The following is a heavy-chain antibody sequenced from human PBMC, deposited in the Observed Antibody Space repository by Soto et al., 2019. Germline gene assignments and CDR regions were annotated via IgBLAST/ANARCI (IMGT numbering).Heavy chain of an antibody. J-gene: IGHJ4*02. CDR3: ARASEYSSGWYLDY. D-gene: IGHD6-19*01. V-gene: IGHV1-3*01. CDR2: INAGNGNT. Sequence: VASVKVSCKASGYTFTSYAMHWVRQAPGQRLEWMGWINAGNGNTKYSQKFQGRVTITRDTSASTAYMELSSLRSEDTAVYYCARASEYSSGWYLDYWGQGTLVTVSS. CDR1: GYTFTSYA.